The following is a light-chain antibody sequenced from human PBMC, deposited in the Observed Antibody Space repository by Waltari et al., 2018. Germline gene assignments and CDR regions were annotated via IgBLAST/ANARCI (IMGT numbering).Light chain of an antibody. V-gene: IGKV3-20*01. CDR2: QAS. J-gene: IGKJ1*01. Sequence: EIVLTQSPGPLSLSPGARATLSCRASQGVGKYLAWYQQRPGQAPSLLLYQASIRATGIPDRFSGSGYGTDFSLTISRLEPEDFAVYYCQKYDFLPATFGQGTTVEIK. CDR3: QKYDFLPAT. CDR1: QGVGKY.